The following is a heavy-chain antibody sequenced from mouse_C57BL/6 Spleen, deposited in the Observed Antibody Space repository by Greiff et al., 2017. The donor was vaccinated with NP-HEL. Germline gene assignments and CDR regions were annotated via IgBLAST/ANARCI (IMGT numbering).Heavy chain of an antibody. CDR2: ISSGGSYT. CDR3: ARQGYDYDRYYFDY. J-gene: IGHJ2*01. V-gene: IGHV5-6*01. CDR1: GFTFSSYG. D-gene: IGHD2-4*01. Sequence: EVMLVESGGDLVKPGGSLKLSCAASGFTFSSYGMSWVRQTPDKRLEWVATISSGGSYTYYPDSVKGRFTISRDNAKNTLYLQMSSLKSEDTAMYYCARQGYDYDRYYFDYWGQGTTLTVSS.